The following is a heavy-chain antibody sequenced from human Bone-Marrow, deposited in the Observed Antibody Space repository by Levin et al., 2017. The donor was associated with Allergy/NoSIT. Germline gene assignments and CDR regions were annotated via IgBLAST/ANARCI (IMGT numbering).Heavy chain of an antibody. CDR1: GFTFSNYW. Sequence: GGSLRLSCAVSGFTFSNYWMHWFRQAPGKGLVWVSRINIDGTTTNYADSVKGRFTVSRDNAKNTLFLQMNSLRAEDTAVYYCSRARVLRLIDYWGQGTLVTVSS. J-gene: IGHJ4*02. CDR3: SRARVLRLIDY. CDR2: INIDGTTT. D-gene: IGHD3-10*01. V-gene: IGHV3-74*01.